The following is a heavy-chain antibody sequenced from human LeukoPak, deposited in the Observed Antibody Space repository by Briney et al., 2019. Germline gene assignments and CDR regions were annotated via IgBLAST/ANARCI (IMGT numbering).Heavy chain of an antibody. D-gene: IGHD6-13*01. J-gene: IGHJ6*03. CDR3: ARTTEAHSWRTRYYDYYMDV. CDR2: IYYSGST. V-gene: IGHV4-59*01. CDR1: VGPISIYY. Sequence: SETLSLTCTVSVGPISIYYWSWIRQPPGKGLEWIGYIYYSGSTNYNPSLKSRLTISVDTSKNQFSLKLSSVTAADTAVYYCARTTEAHSWRTRYYDYYMDVWGKGTTVAVSS.